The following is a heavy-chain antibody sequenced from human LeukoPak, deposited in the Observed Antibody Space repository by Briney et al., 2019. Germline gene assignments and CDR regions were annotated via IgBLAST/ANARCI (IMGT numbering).Heavy chain of an antibody. V-gene: IGHV3-30*03. CDR1: GFTFSSYA. CDR3: ARGSPHSSGYYYGAFDI. Sequence: GGSLRLSCAASGFTFSSYAMSWVRQAPGKGLEWVALISYDGSNKYYADSVKGRFTISRDISKNTLYLQMNSLRAEDTAVYYCARGSPHSSGYYYGAFDIWGQGTMVTVSS. J-gene: IGHJ3*02. D-gene: IGHD3-22*01. CDR2: ISYDGSNK.